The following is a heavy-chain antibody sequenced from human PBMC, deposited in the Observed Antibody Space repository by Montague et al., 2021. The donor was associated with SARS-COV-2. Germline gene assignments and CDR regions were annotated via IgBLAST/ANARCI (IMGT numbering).Heavy chain of an antibody. CDR1: FGSLTSYY. V-gene: IGHV4-59*01. J-gene: IGHJ3*02. CDR2: IYYSGST. D-gene: IGHD3-9*01. CDR3: ARTGLGAYDILTGYTVNAFDM. Sequence: ETLSLPFPFSFGSLTSYYWTWIRQPPGKGLEWVGRIYYSGSTNYNPSLKSRVTISVDTSKNQFSLKLSSVTAADTAVYYCARTGLGAYDILTGYTVNAFDMWGQGTMVTVSS.